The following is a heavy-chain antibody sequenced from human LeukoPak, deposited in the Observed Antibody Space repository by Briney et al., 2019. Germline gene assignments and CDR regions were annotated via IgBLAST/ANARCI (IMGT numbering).Heavy chain of an antibody. J-gene: IGHJ4*02. CDR1: GGSFSGYY. Sequence: SETLFLTCAVYGGSFSGYYWSWIRQPPGKGLEWIGEINHSGSTNYNPSLKSRVTISVDTSKNQFSLKLSSVTAADTAVYYCAKSFSIAAAGPNFDYWGQGTLVTVSS. CDR2: INHSGST. CDR3: AKSFSIAAAGPNFDY. D-gene: IGHD6-13*01. V-gene: IGHV4-34*01.